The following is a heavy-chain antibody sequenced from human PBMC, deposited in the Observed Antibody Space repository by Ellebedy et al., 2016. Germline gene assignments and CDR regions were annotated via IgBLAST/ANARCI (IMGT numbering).Heavy chain of an antibody. D-gene: IGHD6-13*01. J-gene: IGHJ6*03. CDR1: GGSFSGYY. Sequence: SETLSLTXAVYGGSFSGYYWGWIRQPAGKGLEWIGRIYTSGSTNYNPSLKSRVTMSVDTSKNQFSLKLSSVTAADTAVYYCARVGQQLVRYYYMDVWGKGTTVTVSS. CDR2: IYTSGST. CDR3: ARVGQQLVRYYYMDV. V-gene: IGHV4-59*10.